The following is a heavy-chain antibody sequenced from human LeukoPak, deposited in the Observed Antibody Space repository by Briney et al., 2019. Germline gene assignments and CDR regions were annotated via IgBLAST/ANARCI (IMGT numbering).Heavy chain of an antibody. CDR1: GGSISSSNHD. D-gene: IGHD6-19*01. CDR2: IYYNGNS. J-gene: IGHJ4*02. V-gene: IGHV4-39*01. CDR3: TRRPKSAVAGGFDC. Sequence: SETLSLTCTVSGGSISSSNHDWGWIRQPPGKGLEWIGSIYYNGNSYYNPSLKSRVTMSVDTSKNQFSLKLSSLTAADTAVYLCTRRPKSAVAGGFDCWGQGTLVTVSS.